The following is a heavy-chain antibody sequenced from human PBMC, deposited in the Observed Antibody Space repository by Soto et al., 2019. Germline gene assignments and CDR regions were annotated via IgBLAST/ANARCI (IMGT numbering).Heavy chain of an antibody. D-gene: IGHD3-10*01. J-gene: IGHJ4*02. CDR2: ISNSGTYT. Sequence: QAQLVESGGGLVQPGGSLRLSCAASGFTFSHYYISWIRQAPGKGLEWISYISNSGTYTNYADSVKGRFTISRDNAQNLLYMRMTGMRAEDTAVYYCVRGRGGDWGQGTMVTVSS. CDR3: VRGRGGD. V-gene: IGHV3-11*06. CDR1: GFTFSHYY.